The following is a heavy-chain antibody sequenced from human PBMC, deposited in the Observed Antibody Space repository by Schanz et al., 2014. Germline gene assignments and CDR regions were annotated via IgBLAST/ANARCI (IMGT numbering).Heavy chain of an antibody. Sequence: QVQVVQSGAEVKKPGASVKVSCKASGYTFTDYGVIWVRQAPGQGLQWMGWINPKTWNPTYAQGFTGRFVFSLDTSVSTAFLHISGLKAEDTAFYYCATTWFHSTTRENDYWGQGTLVTVSS. V-gene: IGHV7-4-1*02. CDR2: INPKTWNP. CDR1: GYTFTDYG. CDR3: ATTWFHSTTRENDY. D-gene: IGHD3-10*01. J-gene: IGHJ4*02.